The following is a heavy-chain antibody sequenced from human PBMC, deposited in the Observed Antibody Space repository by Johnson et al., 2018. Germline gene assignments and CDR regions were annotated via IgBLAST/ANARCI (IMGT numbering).Heavy chain of an antibody. D-gene: IGHD5-24*01. V-gene: IGHV4-34*01. CDR2: INQSGSP. CDR1: GGSISGFH. CDR3: TRGLRETWPTSNY. J-gene: IGHJ4*02. Sequence: QVQLQQWGAGLSKPSETLSLTCAVYGGSISGFHWSWIRQPPGKGLEWIGEINQSGSPSYNPALKSRVTISVDTSKNQLSLELGFGTAADTAVYYCTRGLRETWPTSNYWGQGTLVTVSS.